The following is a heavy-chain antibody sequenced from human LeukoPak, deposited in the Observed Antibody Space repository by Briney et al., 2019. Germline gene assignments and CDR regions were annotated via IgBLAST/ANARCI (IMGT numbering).Heavy chain of an antibody. J-gene: IGHJ4*02. CDR1: GGSISSYY. Sequence: SETLSLTCTVSGGSISSYYWSWIRQPPGKGLEWIGYFYSSGSTNYNSSLKSRVTISLDTSKNQFSLKLSSVTAADTAVYYCARSGGYSSPQNYWGQGTLVTVSS. CDR3: ARSGGYSSPQNY. D-gene: IGHD6-19*01. V-gene: IGHV4-59*01. CDR2: FYSSGST.